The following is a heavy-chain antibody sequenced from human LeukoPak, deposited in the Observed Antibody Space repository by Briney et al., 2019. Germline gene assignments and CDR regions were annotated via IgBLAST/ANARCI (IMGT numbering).Heavy chain of an antibody. CDR1: GYTFASYY. CDR2: INPSGGST. CDR3: ARSHTSFDY. V-gene: IGHV1-46*01. Sequence: ASVKVSYKASGYTFASYYMHWVRQAPGQGLERMGIINPSGGSTNYPQKFQGRVTMTRDTSTSTVYMELSSLRSEDTAVYYCARSHTSFDYWGQGTLVTVSS. J-gene: IGHJ4*02.